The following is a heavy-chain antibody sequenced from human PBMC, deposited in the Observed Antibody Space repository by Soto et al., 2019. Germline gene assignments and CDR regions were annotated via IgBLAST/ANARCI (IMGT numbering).Heavy chain of an antibody. Sequence: QVQLQESGPGLVKPSETLSLTCTVSGGSISSYNWSWIGQPPGKGLGWIGYIYYSGSTNYNPSLKSRVTISVDTSKNQFSLKLSSVTAADTAVYYCARSGSGWLDYWGQGTLVTVSS. J-gene: IGHJ4*02. V-gene: IGHV4-59*01. CDR2: IYYSGST. D-gene: IGHD6-19*01. CDR3: ARSGSGWLDY. CDR1: GGSISSYN.